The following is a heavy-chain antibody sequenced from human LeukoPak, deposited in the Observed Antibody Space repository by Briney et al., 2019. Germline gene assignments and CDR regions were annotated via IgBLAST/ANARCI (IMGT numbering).Heavy chain of an antibody. CDR1: GGSISSCNW. Sequence: PSGTLSLTCAVSGGSISSCNWWSWVRQPPGEGLGWIWEIYRSGSTNYNPSLKRGVTISVDKSKNQFSPKLSSVTAADTAVYYCARVRVRAFDYWGQGTLVTVSS. J-gene: IGHJ4*02. CDR3: ARVRVRAFDY. CDR2: IYRSGST. V-gene: IGHV4-4*02. D-gene: IGHD3-10*01.